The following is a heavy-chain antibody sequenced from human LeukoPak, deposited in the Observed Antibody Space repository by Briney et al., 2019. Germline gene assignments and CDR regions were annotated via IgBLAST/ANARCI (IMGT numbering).Heavy chain of an antibody. CDR3: ARRLSYYDSSGCY. Sequence: GSLRLPCAASGFTFSSYAMSWVRQAPGKGLEWVSAISGSGGGTYYADSVKGRFTISRDNSKNTLYLQMNSLRAEDTAVYYCARRLSYYDSSGCYWGQGTLVTVSS. CDR1: GFTFSSYA. J-gene: IGHJ4*02. CDR2: ISGSGGGT. V-gene: IGHV3-23*01. D-gene: IGHD3-22*01.